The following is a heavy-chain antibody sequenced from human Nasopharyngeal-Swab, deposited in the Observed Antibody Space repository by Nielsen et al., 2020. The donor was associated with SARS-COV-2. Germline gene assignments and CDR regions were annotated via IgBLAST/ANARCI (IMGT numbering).Heavy chain of an antibody. D-gene: IGHD3-16*02. CDR1: GFTFSNAW. Sequence: GGSLRLSCAASGFTFSNAWMSWARQAPGKGLEWVGRIKSKTDGGTTDYAAPVKGRFTISRDDSKNTLYLQMNSLKTEDTAVYYCTTDRFYDYVWGSYRPNDYWGQGTLVTVSS. V-gene: IGHV3-15*01. CDR3: TTDRFYDYVWGSYRPNDY. J-gene: IGHJ4*02. CDR2: IKSKTDGGTT.